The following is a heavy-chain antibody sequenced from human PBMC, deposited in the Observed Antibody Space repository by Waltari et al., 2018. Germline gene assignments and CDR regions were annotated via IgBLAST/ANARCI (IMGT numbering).Heavy chain of an antibody. CDR3: ARDDRGDSSGYSRFDY. J-gene: IGHJ4*02. V-gene: IGHV3-48*03. CDR1: GFTFSSYE. CDR2: ISSSGSTI. D-gene: IGHD3-22*01. Sequence: EVQLVESGGGLVQPGGSLRLSCAASGFTFSSYEMNWVRQAPGKGLEWVSYISSSGSTIYYADSVKGRFTISRDNAKNSLYLQMNSLRAEDTAVYYCARDDRGDSSGYSRFDYWGQGTLVTVSS.